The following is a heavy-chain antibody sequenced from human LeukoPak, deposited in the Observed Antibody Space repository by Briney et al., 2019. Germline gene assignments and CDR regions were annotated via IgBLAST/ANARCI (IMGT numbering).Heavy chain of an antibody. D-gene: IGHD2-2*03. J-gene: IGHJ4*02. V-gene: IGHV3-23*01. CDR2: ISGSGGNT. CDR3: AKDSHWILFDD. Sequence: QPGGSLRLSCAASGFTFSSYGMSWVRQAPGKGLECVSTISGSGGNTYYADSVKGRFTISRDNSKNTLYLQMNSLRDEDTAVYYCAKDSHWILFDDWGQGTLVTVSS. CDR1: GFTFSSYG.